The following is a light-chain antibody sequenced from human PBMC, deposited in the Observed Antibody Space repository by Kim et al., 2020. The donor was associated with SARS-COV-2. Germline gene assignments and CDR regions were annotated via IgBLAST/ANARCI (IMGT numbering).Light chain of an antibody. J-gene: IGKJ2*01. V-gene: IGKV3-20*01. CDR1: QSVASSY. CDR2: VAS. Sequence: PEERATLSCRASQSVASSYLAWYQQRPGHAPRLLIYVASSRATGFPDRFSGSGSGTDFTLTISRLEPEDFAVYYCQQYGTSPYTFGQGTKLEI. CDR3: QQYGTSPYT.